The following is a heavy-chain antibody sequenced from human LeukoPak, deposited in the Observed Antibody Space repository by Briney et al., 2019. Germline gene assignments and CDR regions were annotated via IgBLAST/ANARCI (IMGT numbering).Heavy chain of an antibody. D-gene: IGHD3-3*01. CDR1: GGSFSGYY. CDR3: ARLSQFGVLRFSYYMDV. Sequence: SETLSLTCAVYGGSFSGYYWGWIRQPPGKGLEWIGSIYHSGSTYYNPSLKSRVTISVETSKNQFFLKLSTVTAADTAVCYCARLSQFGVLRFSYYMDVWGKGTTVTVSS. V-gene: IGHV4-38-2*01. J-gene: IGHJ6*03. CDR2: IYHSGST.